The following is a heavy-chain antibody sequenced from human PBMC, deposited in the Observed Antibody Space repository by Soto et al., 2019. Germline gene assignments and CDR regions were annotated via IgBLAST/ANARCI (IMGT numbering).Heavy chain of an antibody. CDR2: INHSGST. V-gene: IGHV4-34*01. D-gene: IGHD6-13*01. CDR1: GGSFSGYY. Sequence: SETLSLTCAVYGGSFSGYYGSWIRQPPGKGLEWIGEINHSGSTNYNPSLKSRVTISVDTSKNQFSLKLSSVTAADTAVYYCARVEGYSSSWYKNWFGPWGQGTLVTVSS. J-gene: IGHJ5*02. CDR3: ARVEGYSSSWYKNWFGP.